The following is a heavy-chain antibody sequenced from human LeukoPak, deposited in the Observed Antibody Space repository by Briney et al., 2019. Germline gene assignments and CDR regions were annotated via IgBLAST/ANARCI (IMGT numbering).Heavy chain of an antibody. CDR2: ITSASNFI. Sequence: KAGGSLRLSCTASGFTFSNYNMNWVRQAPGKGLEWVSSITSASNFIYYADSVKGRFTISRDNAKSSMYLQMNSLRAEDTAVYSCASFDYGDSYWGQGTLVTVSS. V-gene: IGHV3-21*01. CDR1: GFTFSNYN. D-gene: IGHD4-17*01. CDR3: ASFDYGDSY. J-gene: IGHJ4*02.